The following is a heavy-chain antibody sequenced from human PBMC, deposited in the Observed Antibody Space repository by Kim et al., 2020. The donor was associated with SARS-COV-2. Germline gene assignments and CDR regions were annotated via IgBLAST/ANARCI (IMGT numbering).Heavy chain of an antibody. Sequence: GGSLRLSCVASGFTFSSYCMNWVRQAPGKGLEWVSRVNSNGSSTSYADSVKGRFTISRDNAKNTLYLQMNSLRAEDTAVYYCASHYSGYVWDIFDYWGQGTLVTVSS. V-gene: IGHV3-74*01. CDR1: GFTFSSYC. CDR3: ASHYSGYVWDIFDY. CDR2: VNSNGSST. J-gene: IGHJ4*02. D-gene: IGHD3-16*01.